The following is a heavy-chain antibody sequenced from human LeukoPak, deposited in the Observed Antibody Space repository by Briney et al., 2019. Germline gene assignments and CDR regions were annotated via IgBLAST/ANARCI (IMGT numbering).Heavy chain of an antibody. J-gene: IGHJ5*02. CDR3: ARSGTRASPFDP. CDR1: GGSIRSYY. D-gene: IGHD2-2*01. CDR2: IYYSGST. Sequence: SETLSLTCTVSGGSIRSYYWSWIRQPPGKGLEWIGYIYYSGSTNYNPSLKSRVTISVDTSKNQFSLKLSSGTAADTAVYYCARSGTRASPFDPWGQGTLVTVSS. V-gene: IGHV4-59*01.